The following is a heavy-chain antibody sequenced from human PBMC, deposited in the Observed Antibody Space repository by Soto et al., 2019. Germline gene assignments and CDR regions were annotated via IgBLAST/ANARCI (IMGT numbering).Heavy chain of an antibody. Sequence: PSETLSLTCTVSGASINTHYWSWIRQPPGKGLEWIGQVFYSGSTNYNPSLKSRVTISIDTSTKQFSLKLTSVTAADTAVYYCARSFMVPVDCFDYWGQGTLVTVSS. J-gene: IGHJ4*02. D-gene: IGHD3-10*01. CDR1: GASINTHY. CDR2: VFYSGST. CDR3: ARSFMVPVDCFDY. V-gene: IGHV4-59*11.